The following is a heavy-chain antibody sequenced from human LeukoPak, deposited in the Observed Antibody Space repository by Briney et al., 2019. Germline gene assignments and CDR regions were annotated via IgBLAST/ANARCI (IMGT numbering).Heavy chain of an antibody. CDR3: ARLYSGYDFRVFDY. CDR2: IYTSGST. D-gene: IGHD5-12*01. CDR1: GGSISSYY. V-gene: IGHV4-4*07. J-gene: IGHJ4*03. Sequence: PSETLSLTCTVSGGSISSYYWSWIRQPAGKGLEWIGRIYTSGSTNYNPSLKSRVTMSVDTSKNQFSLKLSSVTAADTAVYYCARLYSGYDFRVFDYWGQGTTVTVSS.